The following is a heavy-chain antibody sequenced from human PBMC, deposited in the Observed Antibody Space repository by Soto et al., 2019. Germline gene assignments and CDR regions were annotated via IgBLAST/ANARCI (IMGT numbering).Heavy chain of an antibody. V-gene: IGHV4-59*01. CDR1: GGSISSYY. CDR3: ARVGPEYNWNFGGYYDYYYYMDV. J-gene: IGHJ6*03. Sequence: QVQLQESGPGLVKPSETLSLTCTVSGGSISSYYWSWIRQPPGKGLEWIGYIYYSGSTNYNPSLKRRVTIAVDTSKNEFSLKLSSVTAADTAVYYCARVGPEYNWNFGGYYDYYYYMDVWGKGTTVTVSS. D-gene: IGHD1-7*01. CDR2: IYYSGST.